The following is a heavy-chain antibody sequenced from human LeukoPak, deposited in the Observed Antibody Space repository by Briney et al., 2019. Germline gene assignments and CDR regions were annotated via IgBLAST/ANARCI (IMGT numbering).Heavy chain of an antibody. CDR2: ISGSGGST. J-gene: IGHJ4*02. CDR1: GFAFSSYA. Sequence: GGSLRLSCAASGFAFSSYAMSWVRQAPGKGLEWVSGISGSGGSTYYADSVKGRFTISRDNSKNMQYLQMNSLRAEDTALYYCAKDSDPAYDYVWGSYRYIDYWGQGTLVTVSS. CDR3: AKDSDPAYDYVWGSYRYIDY. V-gene: IGHV3-23*01. D-gene: IGHD3-16*02.